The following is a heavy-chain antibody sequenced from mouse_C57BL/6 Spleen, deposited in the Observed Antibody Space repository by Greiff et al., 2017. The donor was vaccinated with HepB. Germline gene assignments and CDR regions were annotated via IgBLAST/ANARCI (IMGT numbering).Heavy chain of an antibody. CDR1: GYTFPSYW. D-gene: IGHD3-2*02. V-gene: IGHV1-55*01. Sequence: VQLQQPGAELVKPGASVKMSCKASGYTFPSYWLTWVEQRPGQGLEWIGDIYPGSGSTNYNEKFQSKATHTVDTSSSTAYMQLISLTSEDSAVYYCAREGDSGPIDYWGQGTTLTVSS. CDR2: IYPGSGST. CDR3: AREGDSGPIDY. J-gene: IGHJ2*01.